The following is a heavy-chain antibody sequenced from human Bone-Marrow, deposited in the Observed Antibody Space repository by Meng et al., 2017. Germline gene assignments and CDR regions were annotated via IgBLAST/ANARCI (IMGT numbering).Heavy chain of an antibody. Sequence: SETLSLTCTVSGGSISSYYWSWIRQPPGKGLEWIGYIYYSGSTNYNPPLKSRVTISVDTSKNQFSLKLSSVAAADTAVYYCARALVGANDYWGQGTLVTVSS. CDR1: GGSISSYY. D-gene: IGHD1-26*01. CDR3: ARALVGANDY. V-gene: IGHV4-59*01. J-gene: IGHJ4*02. CDR2: IYYSGST.